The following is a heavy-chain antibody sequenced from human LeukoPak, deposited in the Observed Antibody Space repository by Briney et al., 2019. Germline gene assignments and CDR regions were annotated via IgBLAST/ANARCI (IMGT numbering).Heavy chain of an antibody. CDR2: IYYSGST. Sequence: SETLSLTCTVSGGSISSYYWSWLRQPPGKGLEWIGYIYYSGSTNYNPSLKSRVTISVDTSKNQFSLKLSSVTAADTAVYYCARAEEYAFDIWGQGTMVTVSS. CDR1: GGSISSYY. J-gene: IGHJ3*02. V-gene: IGHV4-59*01. CDR3: ARAEEYAFDI. D-gene: IGHD1-14*01.